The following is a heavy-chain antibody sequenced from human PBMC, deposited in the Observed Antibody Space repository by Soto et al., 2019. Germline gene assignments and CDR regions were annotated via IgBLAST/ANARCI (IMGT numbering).Heavy chain of an antibody. V-gene: IGHV3-23*01. D-gene: IGHD2-2*01. J-gene: IGHJ4*02. CDR2: ITDSGGST. CDR3: AKRDCSSTSCYRNYVAY. CDR1: VVICIRNP. Sequence: WSLRLCCTAGVVICIRNPMSGVLKATGKGLEWVSAITDSGGSTYYADSVQGRFTISRDNSKNTLYLQMNSLRAEDTAVYYCAKRDCSSTSCYRNYVAYWGQGTPVTVSS.